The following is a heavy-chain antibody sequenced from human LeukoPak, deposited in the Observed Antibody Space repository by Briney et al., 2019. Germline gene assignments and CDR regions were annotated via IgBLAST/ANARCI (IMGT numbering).Heavy chain of an antibody. CDR2: LSGSGGGT. Sequence: GGSLRLSCAVSGITFSNYGMSWVRQAPGKGLEWVAGLSGSGGGTNYADSVQGRFTISRDNPKNTLYLQMNSLRAEDTAVYFCAKRGVVIRVFLVGFHKEAYYFDSWGQGALVTASS. CDR3: AKRGVVIRVFLVGFHKEAYYFDS. J-gene: IGHJ4*02. D-gene: IGHD3-10*01. V-gene: IGHV3-23*01. CDR1: GITFSNYG.